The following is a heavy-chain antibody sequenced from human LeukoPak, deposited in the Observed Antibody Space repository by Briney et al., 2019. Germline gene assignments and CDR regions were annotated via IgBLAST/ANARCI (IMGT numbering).Heavy chain of an antibody. Sequence: GGSLRLSCAASGFTFSSYAMSWVRQAPGKGLEWVSATNGGGGSTDYADSVKGRFTISRDNSKNTLYLQMNSLKAEDTAVYYCAKDPTAMVTNIDYWGQGTLVTVSS. CDR3: AKDPTAMVTNIDY. D-gene: IGHD5-18*01. CDR2: TNGGGGST. CDR1: GFTFSSYA. J-gene: IGHJ4*02. V-gene: IGHV3-23*01.